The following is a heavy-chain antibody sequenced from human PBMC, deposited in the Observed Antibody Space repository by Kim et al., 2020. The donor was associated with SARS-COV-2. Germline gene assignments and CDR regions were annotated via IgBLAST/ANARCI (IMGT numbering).Heavy chain of an antibody. CDR2: IYYSGST. J-gene: IGHJ4*02. V-gene: IGHV4-39*01. CDR1: GGSISSSSYY. Sequence: SETLSLTCTVSGGSISSSSYYWGWIRQPPGKGLEWIGSIYYSGSTYYNPSLKSRVTISVDTSKNQFSLKLSSVTAADTAVYYCARPGDRWFGELDWGQGTLVTVSS. CDR3: ARPGDRWFGELD. D-gene: IGHD3-10*01.